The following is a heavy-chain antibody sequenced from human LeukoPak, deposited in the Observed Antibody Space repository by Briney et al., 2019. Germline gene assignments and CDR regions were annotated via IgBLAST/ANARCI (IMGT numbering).Heavy chain of an antibody. J-gene: IGHJ1*01. CDR3: ARVPLSDASGRYYSH. D-gene: IGHD3-10*01. V-gene: IGHV1-24*01. CDR2: FDPEDGET. Sequence: ASVKVSCKVSGYTLTELSMHWVRQAPGKGLEWMGGFDPEDGETIYAQKFQGRVALTRDTSASTAYMELNSLSSEDTVVYYCARVPLSDASGRYYSHWGQGTLVTVSS. CDR1: GYTLTELS.